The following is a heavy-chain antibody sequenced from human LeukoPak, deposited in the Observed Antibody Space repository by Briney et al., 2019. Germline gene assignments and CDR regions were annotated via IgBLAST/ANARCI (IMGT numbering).Heavy chain of an antibody. D-gene: IGHD2-21*02. Sequence: GGSLRLSCAASGFTFRNAWMSWVRQAPGKGLEWVGRIKSKTDGGTTDYAAPVKGRFTISRDDSKNTLYLQMNSLKTEDTAVYYCTTVWNCGGDCSDAFDIWGQGTMVTVSS. CDR1: GFTFRNAW. CDR3: TTVWNCGGDCSDAFDI. V-gene: IGHV3-15*01. J-gene: IGHJ3*02. CDR2: IKSKTDGGTT.